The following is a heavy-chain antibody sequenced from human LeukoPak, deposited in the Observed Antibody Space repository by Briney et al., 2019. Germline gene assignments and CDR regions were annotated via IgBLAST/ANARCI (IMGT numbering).Heavy chain of an antibody. V-gene: IGHV3-30*18. Sequence: GSLRLSCAASGFSFISYGMHWVRQAPGKGLEWVRVISDDGRNKKYADSVKGRFTISRDNSKDTLYLQMNSLRDEDTAVYYCAKRPSDYGDYVTYFDYWGQGTLVTVSS. CDR2: ISDDGRNK. J-gene: IGHJ4*02. CDR1: GFSFISYG. D-gene: IGHD4-17*01. CDR3: AKRPSDYGDYVTYFDY.